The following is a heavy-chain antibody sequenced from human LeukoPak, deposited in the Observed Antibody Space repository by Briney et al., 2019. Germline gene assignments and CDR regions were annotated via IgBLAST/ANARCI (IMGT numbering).Heavy chain of an antibody. J-gene: IGHJ6*03. V-gene: IGHV3-11*01. CDR3: ARLVYGSGSYYYYYMAV. Sequence: GGSLRLSCAASGFTFSDYYMSWIRQAPAKGPERVSYISSSGITIYYAHSAKGRFTISRDNAKHSMYLQMNSLRAEATAVYYCARLVYGSGSYYYYYMAVWSKGTTVTVSS. D-gene: IGHD3-10*01. CDR2: ISSSGITI. CDR1: GFTFSDYY.